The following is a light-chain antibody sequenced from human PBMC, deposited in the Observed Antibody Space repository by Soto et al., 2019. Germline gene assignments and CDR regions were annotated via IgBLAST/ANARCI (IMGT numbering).Light chain of an antibody. V-gene: IGLV2-23*01. J-gene: IGLJ3*02. CDR3: CSYAGSGTWL. Sequence: QSALTQPASVSGSPRQAITISCTGTSSDIGSYHLVSWYQQHPGKAPTLMIYDDSKRPSGVSNRFSGSKSGNTASLTISGLQAEDEAHYYCCSYAGSGTWLFGGGTKLTVL. CDR1: SSDIGSYHL. CDR2: DDS.